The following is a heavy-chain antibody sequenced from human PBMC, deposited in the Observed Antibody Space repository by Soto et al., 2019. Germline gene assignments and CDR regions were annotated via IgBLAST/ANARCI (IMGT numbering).Heavy chain of an antibody. J-gene: IGHJ5*02. CDR1: GGSISSGGYS. CDR3: TRGIAAAVNWFDP. Sequence: PSETLSLTCAVSGGSISSGGYSWSWIRQPPGKGLEWIGYIYHSGSTYYNPSLKSRVTISVDRSKNMAYLQMNSLKTEDTAVYYCTRGIAAAVNWFDPWGQGTLVTVSS. V-gene: IGHV4-30-2*01. D-gene: IGHD6-13*01. CDR2: IYHSGST.